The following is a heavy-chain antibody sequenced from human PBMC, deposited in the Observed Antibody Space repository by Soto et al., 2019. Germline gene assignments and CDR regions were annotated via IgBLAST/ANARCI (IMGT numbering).Heavy chain of an antibody. CDR2: LNSDGSSA. V-gene: IGHV3-74*01. CDR3: ARGASGWYGFDY. D-gene: IGHD6-19*01. CDR1: GFTFSSNW. Sequence: EVQLVESGGGLVQRGGSLRLSCAGSGFTFSSNWMHWVRQDPGKGLVWVSRLNSDGSSANYAESVKGRFTISRDNAKNPLFLQMNSLTAEATAMYYCARGASGWYGFDYWGQGTLVTVSS. J-gene: IGHJ4*02.